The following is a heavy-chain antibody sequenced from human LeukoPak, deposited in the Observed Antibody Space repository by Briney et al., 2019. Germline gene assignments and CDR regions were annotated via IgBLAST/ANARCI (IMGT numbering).Heavy chain of an antibody. D-gene: IGHD1-26*01. Sequence: GGSLRLSCAASGFTFSSYAMHWVRQAPGKGLEWVAVISYDGSKKYYADSVKGRFTISRDNSKNTQHLQMNSLRAEDTAVYYCARGPRVGAAGFVYYHYIDVWGKGTTVTVSS. CDR2: ISYDGSKK. J-gene: IGHJ6*03. CDR1: GFTFSSYA. V-gene: IGHV3-30*04. CDR3: ARGPRVGAAGFVYYHYIDV.